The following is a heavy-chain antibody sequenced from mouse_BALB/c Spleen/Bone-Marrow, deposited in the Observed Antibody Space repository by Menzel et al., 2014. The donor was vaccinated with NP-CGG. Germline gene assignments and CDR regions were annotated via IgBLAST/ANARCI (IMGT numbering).Heavy chain of an antibody. Sequence: QVTLKESGPGILQPSQTLSLTCSFSGFSLSTSGMGVSWIRQPSGKGLEWLAHIYWDDDKRYNPSLKSRLTISKDTSSNQVFLKITSVDTADTATYYCARRAEGNSPYYYAMDYWGQGTSVTVSS. V-gene: IGHV8-12*01. CDR2: IYWDDDK. CDR1: GFSLSTSGMG. CDR3: ARRAEGNSPYYYAMDY. J-gene: IGHJ4*01. D-gene: IGHD2-1*01.